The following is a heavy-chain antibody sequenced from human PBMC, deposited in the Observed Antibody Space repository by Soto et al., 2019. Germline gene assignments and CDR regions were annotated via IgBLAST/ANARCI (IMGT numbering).Heavy chain of an antibody. CDR1: GLTFSIYV. J-gene: IGHJ6*02. CDR3: AKYYCRSTTCYALYPSYYGMDV. D-gene: IGHD2-2*01. CDR2: ISFDGSKT. Sequence: GGSLRLSCAASGLTFSIYVMHWVRQAPGKGPEWVAVISFDGSKTYYTDAVKGRFTISRDNSKNTLYLQTNSLRVEDTAAYCCAKYYCRSTTCYALYPSYYGMDVGGQGT. V-gene: IGHV3-30*18.